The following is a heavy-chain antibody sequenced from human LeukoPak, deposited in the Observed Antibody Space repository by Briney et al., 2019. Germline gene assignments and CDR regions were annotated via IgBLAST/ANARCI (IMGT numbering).Heavy chain of an antibody. J-gene: IGHJ4*02. Sequence: PSETLSLTCTVSGGSIYSYYWGWIRQPPGKGLEWIGYIYYRGTINYSPSLKSRVALPMDTSNNQFSLNLSSVTAADTAVYYCARAHYSGSYSYYNRAFDYWGQGILVTVSS. CDR1: GGSIYSYY. CDR3: ARAHYSGSYSYYNRAFDY. CDR2: IYYRGTI. V-gene: IGHV4-59*01. D-gene: IGHD3-10*01.